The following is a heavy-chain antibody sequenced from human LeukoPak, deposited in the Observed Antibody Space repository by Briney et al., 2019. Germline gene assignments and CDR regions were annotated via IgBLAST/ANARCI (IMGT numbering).Heavy chain of an antibody. D-gene: IGHD5-18*01. J-gene: IGHJ4*02. Sequence: ASVKVSCKVSGYTLTELSIHWVRQAPGKGLEWMGGFDPEDGETIYAQKFQGRVTMTEDTSTDTAYMGLSSLRSEDTAVYYCATADSWIQDSFDYWGQGTLVTVSS. V-gene: IGHV1-24*01. CDR2: FDPEDGET. CDR3: ATADSWIQDSFDY. CDR1: GYTLTELS.